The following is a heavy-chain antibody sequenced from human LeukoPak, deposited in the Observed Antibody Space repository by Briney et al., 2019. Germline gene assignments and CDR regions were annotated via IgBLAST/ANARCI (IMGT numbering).Heavy chain of an antibody. CDR1: EFTFSRYW. J-gene: IGHJ6*03. Sequence: GGSLRLSCAASEFTFSRYWMSWVRQAPGKGLEWVANIKEDGSVKNYLDSVRGRFTISRDNAKNSLYLQMTTLRAEDTAVYYCATAPLRGLDYYYMDVWGKGTTVTVSS. V-gene: IGHV3-7*01. CDR3: ATAPLRGLDYYYMDV. CDR2: IKEDGSVK. D-gene: IGHD4-17*01.